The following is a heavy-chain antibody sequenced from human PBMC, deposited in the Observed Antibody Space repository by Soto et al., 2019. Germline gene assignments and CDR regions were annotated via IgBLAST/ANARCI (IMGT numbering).Heavy chain of an antibody. CDR2: IIPMFGTV. CDR1: GGTFSRYT. Sequence: QVQLVQSGAGVKKPGSSVKVSCKASGGTFSRYTITWVRQAPGQGLEWMGRIIPMFGTVSYAQKFQGRVTITADESTSTAYMELTSLRSEGTAVYYCARVKVGEFVPSAPSLYGMDVWGQGTTVTVSS. J-gene: IGHJ6*02. V-gene: IGHV1-69*18. CDR3: ARVKVGEFVPSAPSLYGMDV. D-gene: IGHD3-16*01.